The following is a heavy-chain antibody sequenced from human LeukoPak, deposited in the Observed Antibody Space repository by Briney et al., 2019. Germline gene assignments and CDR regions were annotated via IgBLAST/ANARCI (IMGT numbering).Heavy chain of an antibody. D-gene: IGHD5-18*01. J-gene: IGHJ6*02. CDR3: ARESRGYRYGYFYYYDMDV. CDR2: ISAYNGNI. CDR1: RYTPTSYG. V-gene: IGHV1-18*01. Sequence: SVKASRKASRYTPTSYGISWVRPAPGQGHDWMGLISAYNGNINHAQKFQGRVTMTTATSTSTAYMELRSLRSDDTAVYYCARESRGYRYGYFYYYDMDVWGQGNTVTVSS.